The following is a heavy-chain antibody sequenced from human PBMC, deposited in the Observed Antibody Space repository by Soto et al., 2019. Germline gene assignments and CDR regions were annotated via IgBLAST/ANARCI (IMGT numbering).Heavy chain of an antibody. V-gene: IGHV4-34*01. J-gene: IGHJ4*02. CDR2: INHSGST. CDR3: ARGCGTAGHIANYFDY. CDR1: GGSFSGYY. Sequence: SETLSLTCAVYGGSFSGYYWSWTRQPPGKGLEWIGEINHSGSTNYNPSLKSRVTISVDTSKNQFSLKLSSVTAADTAVYYCARGCGTAGHIANYFDYWGQGTLVTVSS. D-gene: IGHD6-19*01.